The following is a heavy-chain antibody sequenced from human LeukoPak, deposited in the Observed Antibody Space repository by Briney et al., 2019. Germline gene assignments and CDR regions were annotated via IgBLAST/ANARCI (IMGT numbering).Heavy chain of an antibody. Sequence: GGSLRPSCAASGFTFSSYGMHWVRQAPGKGLEWVAVISYDGSNKYYADSVKGRFTISRDNSKNTLYLQMNSLRAEDTAVYYCAKDEDTAMVVAGFLDYWGQGTLVTVSS. J-gene: IGHJ4*02. CDR2: ISYDGSNK. CDR3: AKDEDTAMVVAGFLDY. V-gene: IGHV3-30*18. CDR1: GFTFSSYG. D-gene: IGHD5-18*01.